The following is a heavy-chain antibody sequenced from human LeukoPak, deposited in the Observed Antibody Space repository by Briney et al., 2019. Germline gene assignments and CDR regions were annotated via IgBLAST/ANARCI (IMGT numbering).Heavy chain of an antibody. CDR1: GYTFTSYD. CDR2: MNPNSGNT. J-gene: IGHJ4*02. Sequence: GASVKVSCKASGYTFTSYDINWVRQATGQGLEWMGWMNPNSGNTGYAQKFQGRVTMTRNTSISTAYMELSSLRSDDTAVYYCARAANYPGDIDYWGQGTLVTVSS. V-gene: IGHV1-8*01. CDR3: ARAANYPGDIDY. D-gene: IGHD4/OR15-4a*01.